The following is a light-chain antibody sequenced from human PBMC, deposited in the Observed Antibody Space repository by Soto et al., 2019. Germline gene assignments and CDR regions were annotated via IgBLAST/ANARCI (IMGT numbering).Light chain of an antibody. V-gene: IGKV1-39*01. Sequence: IQMTQFPSSLSASVGDRVTITCRAGQTVIRYLNWYQQKPGRAPNLLIYAVSNLQSGVPSRFSGSGSGTEFNLTISDLQPEDFATYYCQQSYSTLFTFGHGTKVEIK. CDR2: AVS. CDR3: QQSYSTLFT. J-gene: IGKJ3*01. CDR1: QTVIRY.